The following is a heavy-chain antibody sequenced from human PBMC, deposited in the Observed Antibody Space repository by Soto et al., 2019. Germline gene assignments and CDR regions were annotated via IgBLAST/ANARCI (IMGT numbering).Heavy chain of an antibody. CDR3: ARDLSTHIVVVTAITLGY. V-gene: IGHV3-21*01. D-gene: IGHD2-21*02. CDR1: GFTFSSYS. CDR2: ISSSSSYI. J-gene: IGHJ4*02. Sequence: GGSLRLSCAASGFTFSSYSMNWVRQAPGKGLEWVSSISSSSSYIYYADSVKGRFTISRDNAKNSLYLQMNSLRAEDTAVYYCARDLSTHIVVVTAITLGYWGQGTLVTVYS.